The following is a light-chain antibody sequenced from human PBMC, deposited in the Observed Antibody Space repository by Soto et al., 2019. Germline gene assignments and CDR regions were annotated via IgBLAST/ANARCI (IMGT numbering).Light chain of an antibody. Sequence: QSALTQPRSVSGSPGQSLTISCTGTSSDVGGYSFVSWYQHHPGKAPKLMIYDVSKRPSGVPDRFSGSKSGNTASLSISGLQAEDEADYYCCSYAGSSTLVFGGGTKLTV. J-gene: IGLJ2*01. CDR2: DVS. CDR3: CSYAGSSTLV. V-gene: IGLV2-11*01. CDR1: SSDVGGYSF.